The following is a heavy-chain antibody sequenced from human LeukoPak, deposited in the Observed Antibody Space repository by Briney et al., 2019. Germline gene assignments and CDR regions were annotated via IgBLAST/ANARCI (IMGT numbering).Heavy chain of an antibody. D-gene: IGHD1-26*01. CDR3: ASLIVGAASLDY. Sequence: SVKVSCKASGGTFSSYAISWVRQAPGQGLEWMGGIIPIFGTANYAQKFQGRVTITADESTSTAYMELSGLRSEDTAVYYCASLIVGAASLDYWGQGTLVTVSS. J-gene: IGHJ4*02. V-gene: IGHV1-69*13. CDR1: GGTFSSYA. CDR2: IIPIFGTA.